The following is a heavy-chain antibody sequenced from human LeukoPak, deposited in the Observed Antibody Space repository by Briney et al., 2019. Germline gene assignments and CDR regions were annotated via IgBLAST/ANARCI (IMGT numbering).Heavy chain of an antibody. CDR2: TYYRSKWYS. Sequence: SQTLSLTCAISGDSFSSNSAAWNWIRQSPSIGLEWLGRTYYRSKWYSDYAVSVKSRITINPDTSKKQFSLQLNSVTPEDTAVYYCARDGQWLAYNWFDPWGQGTLVTVSS. D-gene: IGHD6-19*01. CDR1: GDSFSSNSAA. V-gene: IGHV6-1*01. J-gene: IGHJ5*02. CDR3: ARDGQWLAYNWFDP.